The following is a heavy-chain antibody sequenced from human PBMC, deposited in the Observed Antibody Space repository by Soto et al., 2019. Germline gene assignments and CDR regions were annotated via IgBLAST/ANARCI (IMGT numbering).Heavy chain of an antibody. CDR2: LSAYNGNT. CDR3: ARDPDYGGNSPFDY. D-gene: IGHD4-17*01. Sequence: QVHLVQSGAEVKKPGASVKVSCRASGYIFTTYGFSWVRQAPGQGLEWMGWLSAYNGNTNYAQKFQGRVTMTRDTSTSTAYMELRSLRSDDTAVYYCARDPDYGGNSPFDYWGQGTLVTVSS. J-gene: IGHJ4*02. V-gene: IGHV1-18*01. CDR1: GYIFTTYG.